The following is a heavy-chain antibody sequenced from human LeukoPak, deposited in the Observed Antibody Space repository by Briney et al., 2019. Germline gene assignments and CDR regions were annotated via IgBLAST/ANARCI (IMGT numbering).Heavy chain of an antibody. Sequence: SETLSLTCTVSGGSISSSSYYWGWIRQPPGKGLEWIGSIYYSGSTYYNPSLKSRVTISVDTSKNQFSLKLSSVTAADTAVDYCARPGDYVWGSYRPTLYFDYWGQGTLVTVSS. CDR1: GGSISSSSYY. V-gene: IGHV4-39*01. CDR2: IYYSGST. D-gene: IGHD3-16*02. J-gene: IGHJ4*02. CDR3: ARPGDYVWGSYRPTLYFDY.